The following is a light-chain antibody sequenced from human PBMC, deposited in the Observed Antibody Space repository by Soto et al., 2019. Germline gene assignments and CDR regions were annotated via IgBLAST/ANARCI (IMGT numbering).Light chain of an antibody. CDR1: SSDVGGYNY. CDR2: EVI. V-gene: IGLV2-8*01. Sequence: QSALTQPPSASGSPGQSVTISCTGTSSDVGGYNYGSWYQHHPGKAPKLMMYEVIKRPSGVPDRFSGSKSGNTASLTVSGXXXXXEADYYCSSYAGGNSVVFGGGTQLTVL. CDR3: SSYAGGNSVV. J-gene: IGLJ2*01.